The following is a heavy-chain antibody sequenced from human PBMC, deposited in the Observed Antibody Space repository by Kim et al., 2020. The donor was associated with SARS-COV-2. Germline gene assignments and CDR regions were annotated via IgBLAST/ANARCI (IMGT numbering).Heavy chain of an antibody. V-gene: IGHV3-21*06. CDR2: ISTSSTFV. D-gene: IGHD2-2*01. CDR1: GFTFIDYS. Sequence: GGSLRLSCEASGFTFIDYSMDWVRQAPGKGLEWVSSISTSSTFVSYADSVKGRLIVSRDNANNLLFLHMTSLRAEDTAVYYCVRETRDGMDVWGQGTAVTVS. CDR3: VRETRDGMDV. J-gene: IGHJ6*02.